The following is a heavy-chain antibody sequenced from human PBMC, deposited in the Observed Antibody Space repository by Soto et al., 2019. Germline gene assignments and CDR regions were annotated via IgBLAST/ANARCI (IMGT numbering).Heavy chain of an antibody. CDR2: IYYGGNN. CDR1: GGSISSYY. J-gene: IGHJ5*02. V-gene: IGHV4-59*01. CDR3: ARKVWFSEPSNSFDP. D-gene: IGHD1-26*01. Sequence: PSETLSLTCSVSGGSISSYYWSWIRQPPGKGLEWIGYIYYGGNNRYNPSLKSRVTISEDTSKNQFSLKLRSVTAADTAVYYCARKVWFSEPSNSFDPWGQGTLVTVSS.